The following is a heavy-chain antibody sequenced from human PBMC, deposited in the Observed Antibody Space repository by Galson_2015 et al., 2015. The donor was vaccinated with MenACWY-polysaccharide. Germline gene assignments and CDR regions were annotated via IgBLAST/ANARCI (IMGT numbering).Heavy chain of an antibody. Sequence: SLRLSCAASGFTFSSYAMSWVRQAPGKGLEWVSAISGSGGSTYYADSVKGRFTISRDNSKNTLYLQMNSLRAEDTAVYYCAKVLSDWHYDILTCPHDPYWGQGTLVTVSS. CDR2: ISGSGGST. CDR3: AKVLSDWHYDILTCPHDPY. D-gene: IGHD3-9*01. J-gene: IGHJ4*02. V-gene: IGHV3-23*01. CDR1: GFTFSSYA.